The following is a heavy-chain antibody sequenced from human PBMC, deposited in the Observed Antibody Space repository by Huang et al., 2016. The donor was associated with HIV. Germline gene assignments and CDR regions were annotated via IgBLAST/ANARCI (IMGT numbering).Heavy chain of an antibody. V-gene: IGHV4-34*01. D-gene: IGHD1-1*01. CDR2: INNSGST. Sequence: QVQLQQWGAGLLKPSETLSLTCAAYGGSFSGYYWRWIRQSPGKGREWIGEINNSGSTNDNPSLKSRITISVDTSKNQFSLKLSSVTAADTAVYYCARERMMSWLDDHDAFDIWGQGTMVTVSS. CDR1: GGSFSGYY. CDR3: ARERMMSWLDDHDAFDI. J-gene: IGHJ3*02.